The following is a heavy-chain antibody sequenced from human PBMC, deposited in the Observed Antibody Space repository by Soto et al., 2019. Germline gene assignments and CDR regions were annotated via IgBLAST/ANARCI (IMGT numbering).Heavy chain of an antibody. J-gene: IGHJ6*02. CDR3: AKDLWFGELLSGGMDV. CDR2: ISGSGGSQ. V-gene: IGHV3-23*01. CDR1: GFTFSSYA. D-gene: IGHD3-10*01. Sequence: GGSLRLSCAGLGFTFSSYAMSWVRQAPGKGLEWVSAISGSGGSQYYADSVKGPFTISRDNSKNTLSLQMNSLRAEDTAVYYCAKDLWFGELLSGGMDVWGQGTTVTVSS.